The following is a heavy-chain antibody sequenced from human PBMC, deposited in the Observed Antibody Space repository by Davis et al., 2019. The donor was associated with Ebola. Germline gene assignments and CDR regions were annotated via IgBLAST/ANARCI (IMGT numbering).Heavy chain of an antibody. V-gene: IGHV4-34*01. D-gene: IGHD3-9*01. CDR2: INHNGGT. J-gene: IGHJ5*02. CDR3: ARDLKIGYYKDWFDP. Sequence: SETLSLTCAVTGGSFSGFYWSWIRQPPGKGLEWIGEINHNGGTIYNPSLKSRVAISVDTSKNQFLLNMSSVTAADTAVYYCARDLKIGYYKDWFDPWGQGTLVTVSS. CDR1: GGSFSGFY.